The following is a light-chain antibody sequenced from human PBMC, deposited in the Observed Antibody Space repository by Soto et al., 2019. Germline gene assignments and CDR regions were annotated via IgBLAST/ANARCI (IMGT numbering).Light chain of an antibody. V-gene: IGLV2-11*01. CDR1: SSDVGAYNF. CDR3: CSYAGTYSPV. Sequence: QSALTQPPSVSGSPGQSGTISCTGTSSDVGAYNFVSWYQQYPGKAPNLIIFDVSARPSGVPDRFSGSKSGNTASLTISGLQADDEADYYCCSYAGTYSPVLGGGTKLTVL. J-gene: IGLJ2*01. CDR2: DVS.